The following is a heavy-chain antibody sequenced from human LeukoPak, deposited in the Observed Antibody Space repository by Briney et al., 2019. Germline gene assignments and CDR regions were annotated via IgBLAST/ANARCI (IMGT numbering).Heavy chain of an antibody. J-gene: IGHJ4*02. CDR1: GFTVSRCY. Sequence: PGGSLRLSCAGSGFTVSRCYMSWVRQAPGKGLEWISVPYSDGTTFYADSVKGRFTISRDNSKNTLHLQMNNLRAEDTAVYYCARAAYDSNGFTANHDYWGQGTLVTVSS. CDR3: ARAAYDSNGFTANHDY. D-gene: IGHD3-22*01. V-gene: IGHV3-53*01. CDR2: PYSDGTT.